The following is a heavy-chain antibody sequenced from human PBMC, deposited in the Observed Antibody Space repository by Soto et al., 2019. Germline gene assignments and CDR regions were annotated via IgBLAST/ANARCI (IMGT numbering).Heavy chain of an antibody. J-gene: IGHJ6*03. V-gene: IGHV4-34*01. CDR3: ARLVVVPAARGSLYYYYHYMDV. Sequence: PSETLSLTCAVYGGSFSGYYWSWIRQPPGKGLEWIGEINHSGSTNYNPSHKSRVTISVDTSKNQFSLNLCSVTAAYTAVFYCARLVVVPAARGSLYYYYHYMDVWGKGTTVTASS. CDR1: GGSFSGYY. D-gene: IGHD2-2*01. CDR2: INHSGST.